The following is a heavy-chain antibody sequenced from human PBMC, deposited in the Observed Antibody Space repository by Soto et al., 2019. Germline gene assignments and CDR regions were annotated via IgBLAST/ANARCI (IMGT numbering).Heavy chain of an antibody. J-gene: IGHJ5*02. CDR3: ASLTVLLHWFDA. CDR2: IYYSGNT. V-gene: IGHV4-39*01. CDR1: GGSISRSSYY. D-gene: IGHD3-10*01. Sequence: PSGTLSLTCTVSGGSISRSSYYWDWIRQPPGKGLEWIGSIYYSGNTYYNPSLKSRVTISVDTSKNQFSLKLSSVTAADTAVYYCASLTVLLHWFDAWGQGTLVTVSS.